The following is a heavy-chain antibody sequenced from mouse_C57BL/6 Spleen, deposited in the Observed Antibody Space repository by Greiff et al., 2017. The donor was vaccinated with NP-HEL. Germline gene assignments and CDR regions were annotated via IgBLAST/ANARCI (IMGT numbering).Heavy chain of an antibody. J-gene: IGHJ2*01. Sequence: QVQLQQSGPELVKPGASVKISCKASGYAFSSSWMNWVKQRPGKGLEWIGRIYPGDGDTNYNGKFKGKATLTADKSSSTAYMQLSSLTSEDSAVYFCARGAPLFDYWGQGTTLTVSS. CDR3: ARGAPLFDY. V-gene: IGHV1-82*01. CDR1: GYAFSSSW. CDR2: IYPGDGDT. D-gene: IGHD1-3*01.